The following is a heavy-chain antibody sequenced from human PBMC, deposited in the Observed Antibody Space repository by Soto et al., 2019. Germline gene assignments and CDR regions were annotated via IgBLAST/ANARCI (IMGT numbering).Heavy chain of an antibody. J-gene: IGHJ6*02. CDR2: IDPSDSYT. Sequence: LGESLKISCKGSGYSFTSYWISWVRQMPGKGLEWMGRIDPSDSYTNYSPSFQGHVTISADKSISTAYLQWSSLKASDTAMYYCARRPHCSSKSCSNENGMDVWGQGTTVTVSS. CDR1: GYSFTSYW. CDR3: ARRPHCSSKSCSNENGMDV. D-gene: IGHD2-2*01. V-gene: IGHV5-10-1*01.